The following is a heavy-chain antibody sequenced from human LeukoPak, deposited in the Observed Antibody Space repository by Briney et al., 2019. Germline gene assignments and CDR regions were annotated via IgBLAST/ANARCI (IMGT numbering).Heavy chain of an antibody. D-gene: IGHD6-6*01. CDR1: GGSISGYY. Sequence: NTSETLSLTCTVSGGSISGYYWSWIRQPAGKGLEWIGRVYTSGSTNYNPSLKSRVTMSIDTSKNQFSLNLSSVTAADTAVYYCAKSSSGRGEYNWFDPWGQGTLVTVSS. J-gene: IGHJ5*02. CDR3: AKSSSGRGEYNWFDP. V-gene: IGHV4-4*07. CDR2: VYTSGST.